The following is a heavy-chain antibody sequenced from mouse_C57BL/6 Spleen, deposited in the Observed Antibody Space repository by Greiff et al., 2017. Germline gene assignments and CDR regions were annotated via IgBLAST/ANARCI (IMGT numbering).Heavy chain of an antibody. Sequence: EVQLVESGGGLVKPGGSLKLSCAASGFTFSDYGMHWVRQAPEKGLEWVAYISSGSSTIYYADTVKGRFTISRDNAKNTLFLQMTSLRSEDTAMYYCARRSYGSSWDYYAMDYWGQGTSVTVSS. V-gene: IGHV5-17*01. D-gene: IGHD1-1*01. CDR3: ARRSYGSSWDYYAMDY. CDR2: ISSGSSTI. CDR1: GFTFSDYG. J-gene: IGHJ4*01.